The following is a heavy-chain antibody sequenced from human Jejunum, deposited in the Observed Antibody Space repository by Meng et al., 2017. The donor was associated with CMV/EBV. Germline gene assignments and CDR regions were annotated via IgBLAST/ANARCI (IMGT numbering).Heavy chain of an antibody. Sequence: CAASGFTFNTYAMNWVRQAPWRGLGWVSVVYSGGSATYYAGSVRGRFTISRDNSKNTVFLQMTNLRVEDTGVYYCARDWQKGMDVWGQGTTVTVSS. CDR2: VYSGGSAT. CDR1: GFTFNTYA. CDR3: ARDWQKGMDV. J-gene: IGHJ6*02. V-gene: IGHV3-23*03.